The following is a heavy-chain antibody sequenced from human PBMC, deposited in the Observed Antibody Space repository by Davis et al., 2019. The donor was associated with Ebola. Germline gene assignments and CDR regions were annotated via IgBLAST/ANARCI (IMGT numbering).Heavy chain of an antibody. CDR1: GFIFKDYA. CDR2: YDGGDI. Sequence: GGSLRLSCAASGFIFKDYAMYWVRQAPGKGLEYVASYDGGDIFYADPVQGRFTISRDNSKNTLYLQMNSLRAEDTAVYYCARDRIAVAGTGWFDPWGQGTLVTVSS. V-gene: IGHV3-30*03. D-gene: IGHD6-19*01. J-gene: IGHJ5*02. CDR3: ARDRIAVAGTGWFDP.